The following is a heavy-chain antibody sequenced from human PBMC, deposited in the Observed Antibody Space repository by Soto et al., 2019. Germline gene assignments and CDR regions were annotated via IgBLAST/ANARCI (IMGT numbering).Heavy chain of an antibody. CDR2: ISAYNGNT. CDR3: ARDHAYPEY. D-gene: IGHD2-2*02. V-gene: IGHV1-18*01. J-gene: IGHJ4*02. Sequence: SVKVSCKASGYTFSSYGIRWVRQSPGQGLQWMGWISAYNGNTNYPQKLQGRVTMTTDTSTSTGYMELRSLRSDDTAVYYCARDHAYPEYLGPGTLVTVSS. CDR1: GYTFSSYG.